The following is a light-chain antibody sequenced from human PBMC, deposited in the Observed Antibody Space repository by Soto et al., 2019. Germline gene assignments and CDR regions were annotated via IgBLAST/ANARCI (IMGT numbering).Light chain of an antibody. CDR3: CSYADNTDYV. CDR2: EVS. Sequence: QSVLTQPASVSGSPGQSITISCTGTSSDVGGYNYVSWYQQHPGKAPKLMIYEVSNRPSGVSNRFSGSKSGNTASLTISGLQAEDEADYYCCSYADNTDYVFGTGTKV. CDR1: SSDVGGYNY. V-gene: IGLV2-14*01. J-gene: IGLJ1*01.